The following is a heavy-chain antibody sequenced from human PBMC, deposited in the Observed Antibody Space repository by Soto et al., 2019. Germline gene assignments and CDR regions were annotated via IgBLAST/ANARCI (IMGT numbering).Heavy chain of an antibody. CDR1: GYTFTGSY. Sequence: AASVKVSCRASGYTFTGSYMHWVREAPEQGREWMLWINPTSGGTNYAQKFQGWATMTRGTSISTAYMELRRLRSDDTAMYYCARDRGYSRSYNYYYYFGMDVGGQGTPVTVSS. V-gene: IGHV1-2*04. CDR2: INPTSGGT. D-gene: IGHD5-12*01. J-gene: IGHJ6*02. CDR3: ARDRGYSRSYNYYYYFGMDV.